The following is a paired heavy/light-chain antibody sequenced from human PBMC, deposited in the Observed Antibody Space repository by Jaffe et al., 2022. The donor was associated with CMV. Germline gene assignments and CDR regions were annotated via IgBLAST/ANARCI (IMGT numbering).Light chain of an antibody. J-gene: IGKJ5*01. CDR3: QESYSTVIT. CDR2: AAS. Sequence: DIQMTQSPSSLSASVGDRVTMTCRASQSVTTYLNWYQQKPGKAPKLLIYAASTLQSGVPSRFSGSGSGTDFTLTISSLQPEDFATYYCQESYSTVITFGQGTRLETK. V-gene: IGKV1-39*01. CDR1: QSVTTY.
Heavy chain of an antibody. J-gene: IGHJ6*02. CDR1: GGSLYGYY. D-gene: IGHD3-10*02. Sequence: QVQLQQWGARLLKPSETLSLTCAVYGGSLYGYYWSWIRQAPGKGLEWIGEINHNGGTDYNPSLKSRVTISEDTSKTQFSLSLTSVTAADTAVYYCVRGRPGGHVPTTVRHYYYGLDVWGQGTTVAVSS. V-gene: IGHV4-34*02. CDR3: VRGRPGGHVPTTVRHYYYGLDV. CDR2: INHNGGT.